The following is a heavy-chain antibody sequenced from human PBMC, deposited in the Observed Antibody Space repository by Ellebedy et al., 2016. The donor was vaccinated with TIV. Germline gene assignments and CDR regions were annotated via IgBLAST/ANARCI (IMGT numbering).Heavy chain of an antibody. CDR2: ISYDGSNK. V-gene: IGHV3-30-3*01. J-gene: IGHJ4*02. CDR1: GFTFSSYA. CDR3: TTGSSGWPTDY. Sequence: GESLKISXAASGFTFSSYAMHWVRQAPGKGLEWVAVISYDGSNKYYADSVKGRFTISRDNFKNTLYLQMNSLKTEDTAVYYCTTGSSGWPTDYWGQGTLVTVSS. D-gene: IGHD6-19*01.